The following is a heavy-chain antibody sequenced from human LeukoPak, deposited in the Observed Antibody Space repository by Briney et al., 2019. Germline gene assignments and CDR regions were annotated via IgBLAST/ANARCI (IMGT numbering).Heavy chain of an antibody. CDR1: GFTFDDYA. Sequence: GGSLRLSCAASGFTFDDYAMHWVRQAPGKGLEWVSGISWNSGSIGYADSVKGRFTVSRDNAKNTLYLQMNRLRAEDTAVYYCAREGDLMGATMDSWGQGTLVIVSS. V-gene: IGHV3-9*01. CDR3: AREGDLMGATMDS. D-gene: IGHD3-16*01. CDR2: ISWNSGSI. J-gene: IGHJ5*01.